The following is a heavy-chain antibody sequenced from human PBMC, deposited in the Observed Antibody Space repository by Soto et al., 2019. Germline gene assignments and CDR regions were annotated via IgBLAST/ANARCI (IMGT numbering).Heavy chain of an antibody. CDR1: GGSVSSGSYY. Sequence: SETLSLTCTVSGGSVSSGSYYWSWIRQPPGKGLEWIGYIYYSGSTNYNPSLKSRVTISVDTSKNQFSLKLSSVTAADTAVYYCARGYCSSTSCYIWDNWFDPWGQGTLVTVSS. D-gene: IGHD2-2*02. CDR2: IYYSGST. J-gene: IGHJ5*02. CDR3: ARGYCSSTSCYIWDNWFDP. V-gene: IGHV4-61*01.